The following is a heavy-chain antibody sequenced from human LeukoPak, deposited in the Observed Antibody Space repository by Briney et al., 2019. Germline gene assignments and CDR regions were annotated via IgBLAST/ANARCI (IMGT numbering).Heavy chain of an antibody. CDR2: LSGSGGST. D-gene: IGHD3-10*01. CDR3: AKVGGSGSYYKSYFDY. V-gene: IGHV3-23*01. Sequence: GGSLRLSCAASGFTFSSYAMSWVRQAPGKGLEWVSALSGSGGSTYYADSVKGRFTISRDNSKNTLYLQMNSLRAEDTAVYYCAKVGGSGSYYKSYFDYWGQGTLVTVSS. J-gene: IGHJ4*02. CDR1: GFTFSSYA.